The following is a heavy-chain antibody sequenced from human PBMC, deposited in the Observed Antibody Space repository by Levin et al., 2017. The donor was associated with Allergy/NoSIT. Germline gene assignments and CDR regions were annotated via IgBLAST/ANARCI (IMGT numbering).Heavy chain of an antibody. D-gene: IGHD2-21*01. CDR3: ARAPLGEFSYYGIDL. V-gene: IGHV4-59*01. J-gene: IGHJ6*02. CDR2: ISYNGST. CDR1: GDSISTYY. Sequence: SQTLSLTCTVSGDSISTYYWSWIRQPPGKGLEWIGDISYNGSTNYNPSLKGRVTFSVDTSKDQFSLRLASVTAAHTAVYYCARAPLGEFSYYGIDLWGQGTTVAVTS.